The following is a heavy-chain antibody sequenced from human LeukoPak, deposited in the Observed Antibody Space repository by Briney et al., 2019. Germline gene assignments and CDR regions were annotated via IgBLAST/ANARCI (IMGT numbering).Heavy chain of an antibody. CDR1: GFTFSSYS. CDR2: ISTSSSTI. V-gene: IGHV3-48*04. CDR3: ARGQINGRSGMDV. D-gene: IGHD1-14*01. J-gene: IGHJ6*02. Sequence: GGSLRLSCAASGFTFSSYSMNWVRQAPGKGLEWVSYISTSSSTIYYADSVKGRFTISRENAKNSLYLQMNSLRAEDTAVYYCARGQINGRSGMDVWGQGTTVTVSS.